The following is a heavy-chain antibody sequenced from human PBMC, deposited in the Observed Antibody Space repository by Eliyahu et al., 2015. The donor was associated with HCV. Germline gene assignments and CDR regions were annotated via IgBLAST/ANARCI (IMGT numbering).Heavy chain of an antibody. CDR1: GXSISSYY. D-gene: IGHD2-15*01. J-gene: IGHJ4*02. CDR2: IYYSGST. V-gene: IGHV4-59*01. Sequence: QVQLQESGPGLVKPSETLSLPCTVSGXSISSYYWSWIRQPPGKGLEWIGYIYYSGSTNYNPSLKSRVTISVDTSKNQFSLKLSSVTAGDTAVYYCARSECSGGSCYSDYWGQGTLVTVSS. CDR3: ARSECSGGSCYSDY.